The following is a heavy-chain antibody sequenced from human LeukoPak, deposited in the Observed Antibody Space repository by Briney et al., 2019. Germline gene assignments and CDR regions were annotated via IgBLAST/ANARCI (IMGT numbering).Heavy chain of an antibody. D-gene: IGHD3-22*01. J-gene: IGHJ4*02. CDR1: GFTFSNYW. CDR2: IKEDGSEK. V-gene: IGHV3-7*01. CDR3: ARRGLPDF. Sequence: GGSLRLSCAASGFTFSNYWMTWVRQTPGKGLEWVANIKEDGSEKYYVDSVKGRFTISRDNAKNSLYLQMNSLRAEDTAVYYCARRGLPDFWGQGILVTVSS.